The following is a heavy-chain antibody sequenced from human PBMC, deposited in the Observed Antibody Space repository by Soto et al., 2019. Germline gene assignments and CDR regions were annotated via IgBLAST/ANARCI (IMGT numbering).Heavy chain of an antibody. CDR2: ISSNSSTT. Sequence: GGSLRLSCAASGFTFSSYWMHWVRQTPEKGLEWVSHISSNSSTTTYTDSVKGRFTISRDNAKNTLDLQMNSLRAEDTAVYYCQTPTYNYDSSGPPAYWGKGPLVPVSS. J-gene: IGHJ4*02. V-gene: IGHV3-74*01. CDR3: QTPTYNYDSSGPPAY. D-gene: IGHD3-22*01. CDR1: GFTFSSYW.